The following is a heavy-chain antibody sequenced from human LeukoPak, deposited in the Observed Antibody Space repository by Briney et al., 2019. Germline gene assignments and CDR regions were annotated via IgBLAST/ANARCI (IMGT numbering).Heavy chain of an antibody. Sequence: SETLSLTCAVYGGSFSGYYWGWIRQPPGKGLEWIGEINHSGSTNYNPSLKSRVTISVDTSKNQFSLKLSSVTAADTAVYYCARNPAHLYYFDYWGQGTLVTVSS. CDR3: ARNPAHLYYFDY. CDR1: GGSFSGYY. CDR2: INHSGST. J-gene: IGHJ4*02. V-gene: IGHV4-34*01.